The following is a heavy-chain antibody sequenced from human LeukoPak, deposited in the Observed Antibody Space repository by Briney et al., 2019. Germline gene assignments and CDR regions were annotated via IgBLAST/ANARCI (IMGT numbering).Heavy chain of an antibody. J-gene: IGHJ4*02. Sequence: SETLSLTCIVSGGSISSYYWSWIRQPPGKGLEWIGDIYHSGSTNYNPSLKSRVTISVDTSKNQFSLKLSSVTAADTAVYCCARWRGGYFDYWGQGTLVTVSS. V-gene: IGHV4-59*08. CDR2: IYHSGST. CDR1: GGSISSYY. D-gene: IGHD3-10*01. CDR3: ARWRGGYFDY.